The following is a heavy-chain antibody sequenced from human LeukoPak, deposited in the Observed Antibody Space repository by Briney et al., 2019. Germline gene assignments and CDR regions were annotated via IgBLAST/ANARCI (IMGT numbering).Heavy chain of an antibody. D-gene: IGHD5-12*01. V-gene: IGHV3-7*01. CDR3: ARAAASGYPLYYFDY. CDR2: IKQDGSEK. CDR1: GFTFSSYW. Sequence: GGSLRLSCAASGFTFSSYWMSRVRQAPGKGLEWVANIKQDGSEKYYVDSVKGRFTISRDNAKNSLYLQMNSLRAEDTAVYYCARAAASGYPLYYFDYWGQGTLVTVSS. J-gene: IGHJ4*02.